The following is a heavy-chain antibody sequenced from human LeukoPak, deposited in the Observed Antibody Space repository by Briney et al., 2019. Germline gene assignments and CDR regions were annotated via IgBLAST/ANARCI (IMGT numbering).Heavy chain of an antibody. V-gene: IGHV1-24*01. J-gene: IGHJ6*03. CDR3: ATGGVQSYYYYYMDV. D-gene: IGHD1-1*01. CDR2: FDPEDGET. Sequence: ASVKVSCKVSGYTLTELSMHWVRQAPGKGLEWMGGFDPEDGETIYAQKFQGRVTMTEGTSTDTAYMELSSLRSEDTAVYYCATGGVQSYYYYYMDVWGKGTTVTVSS. CDR1: GYTLTELS.